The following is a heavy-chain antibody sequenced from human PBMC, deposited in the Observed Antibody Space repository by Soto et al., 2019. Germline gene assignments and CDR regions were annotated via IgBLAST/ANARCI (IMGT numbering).Heavy chain of an antibody. D-gene: IGHD3-9*01. CDR1: GGSISSSSYY. V-gene: IGHV4-39*01. CDR2: IYYSGST. J-gene: IGHJ4*02. Sequence: SETLSLTCTVSGGSISSSSYYWGWVRKPPGKGLEWIGSIYYSGSTYYNPSLKSRVTISVDTSKNQFSLKLSSVTAADTAVYYCAGRKNYDVLTGYYRGYYFDYWGQGTLVTVSS. CDR3: AGRKNYDVLTGYYRGYYFDY.